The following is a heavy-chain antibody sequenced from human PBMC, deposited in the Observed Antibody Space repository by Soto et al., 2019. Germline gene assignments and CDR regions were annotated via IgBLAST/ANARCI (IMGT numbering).Heavy chain of an antibody. Sequence: PSETLSLTCTVSGGSISNGGYYWSWIRQHPGKGLEWIGYIYYSGSTYYSPSLKSRVTISVDTSKNQFFLKLSSVTAADTAVYYCAKTYYHDSSRWFDPWGQGTLVTVSS. CDR2: IYYSGST. V-gene: IGHV4-31*03. J-gene: IGHJ5*02. CDR1: GGSISNGGYY. CDR3: AKTYYHDSSRWFDP. D-gene: IGHD3-22*01.